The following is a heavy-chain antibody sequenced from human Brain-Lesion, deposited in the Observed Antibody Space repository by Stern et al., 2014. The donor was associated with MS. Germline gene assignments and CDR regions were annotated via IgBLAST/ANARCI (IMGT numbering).Heavy chain of an antibody. CDR1: GGSISSGNW. CDR3: ASNRGSGSFFDS. D-gene: IGHD1-26*01. J-gene: IGHJ4*02. CDR2: MYHSGIT. V-gene: IGHV4-4*02. Sequence: VQLVESGPGLVKPSGTLSLTCAVSGGSISSGNWWSWVRQAPGKRLEWVGKMYHSGITNYNPSHESRVSISIDKSKNQFSLKVYSLTAADTAVYYCASNRGSGSFFDSWGQGSLVTVSS.